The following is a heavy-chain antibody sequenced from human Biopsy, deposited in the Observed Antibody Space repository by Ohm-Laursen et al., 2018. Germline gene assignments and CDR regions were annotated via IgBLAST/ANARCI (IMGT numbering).Heavy chain of an antibody. CDR1: GGDINNYY. Sequence: GTLSLTCNVSGGDINNYYRSWIRQPPGKGLEWIGHIYYSVMTNYNPSLQSRVSISVDTSRNQVSLTLSSVTAADTAVYYCARDSGILNYGNFKYYHYYGMDVWGQGTKVTVSS. CDR3: ARDSGILNYGNFKYYHYYGMDV. D-gene: IGHD4-11*01. V-gene: IGHV4-59*01. J-gene: IGHJ6*02. CDR2: IYYSVMT.